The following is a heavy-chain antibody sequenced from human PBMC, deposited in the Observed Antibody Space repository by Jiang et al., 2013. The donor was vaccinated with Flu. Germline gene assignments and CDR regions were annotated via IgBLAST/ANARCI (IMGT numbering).Heavy chain of an antibody. CDR2: ISHDGTDI. CDR1: GFTFNTHA. D-gene: IGHD1-20*01. CDR3: ARPVGMTSRFASNYFDF. Sequence: VQLVESGGGVVQPGRSLRLSCAASGFTFNTHAMHWVRQPPGKGLEGVALISHDGTDIYYADSVRGRFTISRDNSKNTLYLQMNSLRAEDTAVYYCARPVGMTSRFASNYFDFWGLGTLVTVSS. V-gene: IGHV3-30-3*01. J-gene: IGHJ4*02.